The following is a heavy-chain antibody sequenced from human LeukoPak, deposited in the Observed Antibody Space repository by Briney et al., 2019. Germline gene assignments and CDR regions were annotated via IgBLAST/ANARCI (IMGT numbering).Heavy chain of an antibody. V-gene: IGHV3-23*01. CDR2: LSGSGGTT. Sequence: GGSLRLSCAASGFTFSSYAMSWVRQAPGKGLEWVSGLSGSGGTTYYADSVKGRFTISRDNSKNTLYLQMNSLRAEDTAVYYCAKRDGYNYKFYFDYWGQETLVTVSS. CDR3: AKRDGYNYKFYFDY. D-gene: IGHD5-24*01. CDR1: GFTFSSYA. J-gene: IGHJ4*02.